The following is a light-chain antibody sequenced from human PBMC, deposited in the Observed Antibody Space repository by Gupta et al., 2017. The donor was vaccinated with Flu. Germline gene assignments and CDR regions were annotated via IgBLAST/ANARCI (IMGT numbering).Light chain of an antibody. J-gene: IGLJ2*01. CDR3: SSYTSGSTLVVA. CDR2: DVS. CDR1: TSDVGGYNS. Sequence: QSALTQPASVSGSPGQSITISCTGTTSDVGGYNSVSWYQQRPGTAPKLMIYDVSNRRSGISNRFSGSKSGNTASLTISGLQAEEEADYYCSSYTSGSTLVVAFGGGTKLTVL. V-gene: IGLV2-14*01.